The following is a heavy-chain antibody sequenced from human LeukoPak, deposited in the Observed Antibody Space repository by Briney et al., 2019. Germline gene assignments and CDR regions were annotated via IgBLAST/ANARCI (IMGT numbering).Heavy chain of an antibody. CDR3: AKVPGGYYDSSGLDY. D-gene: IGHD3-22*01. CDR2: ISGSGGST. Sequence: GGSLRLSCAASGFTFSSYSMNWVRQAPGKGLEWVSAISGSGGSTYYADSVKGRFTISRDNSKNTLYLQMNSLRAEDTAVYYCAKVPGGYYDSSGLDYWGQGTLVTVSS. CDR1: GFTFSSYS. J-gene: IGHJ4*02. V-gene: IGHV3-23*01.